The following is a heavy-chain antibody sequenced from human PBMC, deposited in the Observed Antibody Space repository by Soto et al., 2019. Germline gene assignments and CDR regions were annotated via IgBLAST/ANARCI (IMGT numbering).Heavy chain of an antibody. CDR2: MNPNSGNT. D-gene: IGHD2-8*01. J-gene: IGHJ5*02. V-gene: IGHV1-8*01. CDR1: GYTFTSYD. Sequence: QVQLVQSGAEVKKPGASVKVSCKASGYTFTSYDINWVRQATGQGLEWMGWMNPNSGNTGNAQKFXGXLXMXXNTSISTAYMELSSLRSEDTAVYYCAREVSYWFDPWGQGTLVTVSS. CDR3: AREVSYWFDP.